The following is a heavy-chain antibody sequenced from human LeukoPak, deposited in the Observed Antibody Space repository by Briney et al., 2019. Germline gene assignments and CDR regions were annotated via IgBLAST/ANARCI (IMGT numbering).Heavy chain of an antibody. D-gene: IGHD6-13*01. CDR2: IHSDGITT. CDR1: GFTFSSYW. CDR3: GREYSDSRYFDY. Sequence: GGSLRLSCAASGFTFSSYWMHWVRQAPGRGLVWASRIHSDGITTNYADSVKGRFTISRDNAQNTLYLQMNSLRAEDTAVYYCGREYSDSRYFDYWGQGTLVTVSS. V-gene: IGHV3-74*01. J-gene: IGHJ4*02.